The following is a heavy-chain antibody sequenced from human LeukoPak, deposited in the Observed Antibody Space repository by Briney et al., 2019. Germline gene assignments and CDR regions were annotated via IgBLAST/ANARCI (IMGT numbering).Heavy chain of an antibody. J-gene: IGHJ4*02. Sequence: GVSLRLSCAASGFTFSSYSMNWVRQALGKGLEWVSSISSSSSYIYYADSVKGRFTISRDNAKNSLYLQMNSLRAEDTAVYYCARDTSGSSSLFDYWGQGTLVTVSS. CDR3: ARDTSGSSSLFDY. CDR2: ISSSSSYI. V-gene: IGHV3-21*01. CDR1: GFTFSSYS. D-gene: IGHD6-6*01.